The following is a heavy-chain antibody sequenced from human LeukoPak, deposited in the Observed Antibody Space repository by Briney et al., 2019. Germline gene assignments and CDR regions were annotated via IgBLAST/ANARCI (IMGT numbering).Heavy chain of an antibody. V-gene: IGHV3-23*01. CDR1: GFTFSNYA. D-gene: IGHD4-17*01. J-gene: IGHJ6*02. CDR3: ARDPPVDYGNYFVV. Sequence: GGSLRLSCAASGFTFSNYAMTWVRQAPEKGLEWVSVISGSGDGTYYADFVKGRFTISRDNSKNTLYLQMNSLRAEDTAVYYCARDPPVDYGNYFVVWGQGTTVTVSS. CDR2: ISGSGDGT.